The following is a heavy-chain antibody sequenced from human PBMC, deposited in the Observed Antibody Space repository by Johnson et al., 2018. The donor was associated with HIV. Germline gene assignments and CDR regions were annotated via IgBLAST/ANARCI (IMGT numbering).Heavy chain of an antibody. CDR3: TTDPRFLEWLLRGGTDPFHI. J-gene: IGHJ3*02. D-gene: IGHD3-3*01. CDR2: ISSSGSTI. V-gene: IGHV3-48*04. CDR1: GFTFSTYW. Sequence: EVQLVESGGGVVQPGRSLRLSCAASGFTFSTYWMSWVRQAPGKGLEWVSYISSSGSTIYYEDSVKGRFTISRDNAKNSLYLQMNSLKIEDTAVYYCTTDPRFLEWLLRGGTDPFHIWGQGTMVTVSS.